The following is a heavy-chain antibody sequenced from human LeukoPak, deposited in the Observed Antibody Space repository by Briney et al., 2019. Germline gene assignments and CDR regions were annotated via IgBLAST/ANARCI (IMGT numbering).Heavy chain of an antibody. CDR2: TSYDGSNK. V-gene: IGHV3-30*18. CDR3: AKGYDSRGYYPHFDY. D-gene: IGHD3-22*01. CDR1: GFTFKNYG. Sequence: GGSLRLSCAASGFTFKNYGMHWVRQAPGKGLEWVAVTSYDGSNKYYGDSVKGRFTISRDNSKNMLHLQMNSLRAEDTAVYYCAKGYDSRGYYPHFDYWGQGTLVTVSS. J-gene: IGHJ4*02.